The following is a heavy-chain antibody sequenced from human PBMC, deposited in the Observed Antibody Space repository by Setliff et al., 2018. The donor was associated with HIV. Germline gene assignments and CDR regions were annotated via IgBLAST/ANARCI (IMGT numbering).Heavy chain of an antibody. CDR3: ARVPTSSWYVTTQRTKEYFYH. CDR1: GVSTISSSSSYY. Sequence: PSETLSLTCIVSGVSTISSSSSYYWGWIRQPPGKGLEWIGSIYYSGSTYYDPSLKSRVTISVDTSRNQFSLRLTSVTAADTAIYYCARVPTSSWYVTTQRTKEYFYHWGQGTLVTVSS. D-gene: IGHD6-13*01. J-gene: IGHJ1*01. CDR2: IYYSGST. V-gene: IGHV4-39*07.